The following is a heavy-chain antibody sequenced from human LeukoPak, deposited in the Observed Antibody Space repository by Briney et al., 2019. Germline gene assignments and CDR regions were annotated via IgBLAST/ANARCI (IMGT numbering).Heavy chain of an antibody. CDR1: GYTFRNYV. CDR3: AREGYYGSGSPPSLYFDY. D-gene: IGHD3-10*01. J-gene: IGHJ4*02. CDR2: TSSDLNVK. V-gene: IGHV3-30-3*01. Sequence: GGSLRLSCAASGYTFRNYVIHWVRQAPGKGLEWVAVTSSDLNVKLYADSVKGRFTISRDNSRSTLYLQMNSLRPEDTAIYYCAREGYYGSGSPPSLYFDYWGQGTLVTVSS.